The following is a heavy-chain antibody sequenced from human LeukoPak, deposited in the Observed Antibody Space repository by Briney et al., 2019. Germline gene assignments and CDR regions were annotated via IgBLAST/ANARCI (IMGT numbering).Heavy chain of an antibody. J-gene: IGHJ4*02. CDR1: GFTFDDNA. Sequence: AGGSLRLSCAASGFTFDDNAMHWVRQAPGKGLEWVALISGDGDSTYYADSVKGRFTISRDNSRNSLSLQMISLRREDTALYYCAKDIGGGGSSWYYFDYWGQGSLVTVSS. D-gene: IGHD6-13*01. V-gene: IGHV3-43*02. CDR2: ISGDGDST. CDR3: AKDIGGGGSSWYYFDY.